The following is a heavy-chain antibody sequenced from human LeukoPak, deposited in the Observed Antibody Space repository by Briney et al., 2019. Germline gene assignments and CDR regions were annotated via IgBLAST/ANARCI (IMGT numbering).Heavy chain of an antibody. J-gene: IGHJ4*02. CDR3: ARGGYYDSSGYYYFDY. CDR1: GFTFGDNG. D-gene: IGHD3-22*01. Sequence: GGSLRLSCAASGFTFGDNGMSWVRQAPGKGLEWVSGINWNGGSTGYADSVKGRFTISRDNAKNSLYLQMNSLRAEDTALDYCARGGYYDSSGYYYFDYWGQGTLVTVSS. CDR2: INWNGGST. V-gene: IGHV3-20*04.